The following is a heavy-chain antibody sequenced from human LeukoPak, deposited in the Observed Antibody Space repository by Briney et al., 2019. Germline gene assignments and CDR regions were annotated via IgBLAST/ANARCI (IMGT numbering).Heavy chain of an antibody. J-gene: IGHJ4*02. CDR1: GFTFSSYE. CDR3: ASYYDFWSGYYTYYFDY. CDR2: ISSSGDII. D-gene: IGHD3-3*01. Sequence: GGSLRLSCAASGFTFSSYEMNWVRQAPGKGLEFISYISSSGDIIYYANSVKGRFTISRDNAKNSLYLQMNSLRAEDTAVYYCASYYDFWSGYYTYYFDYWGQGTLVTVSS. V-gene: IGHV3-48*03.